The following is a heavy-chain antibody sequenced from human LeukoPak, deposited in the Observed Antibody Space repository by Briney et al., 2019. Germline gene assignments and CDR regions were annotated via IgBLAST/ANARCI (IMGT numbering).Heavy chain of an antibody. CDR2: MYPNRGNT. V-gene: IGHV1-8*01. D-gene: IGHD2-15*01. CDR1: GYTFTSYD. Sequence: ASVRVSCKASGYTFTSYDISWVRQATRQGLEWMGRMYPNRGNTDYAQKLQGTVTMTRDTTITTAYLELTTLRSDDTAVYYCARGPPPYCSGDSCYSFLYFHHWGQGTLVTVSS. CDR3: ARGPPPYCSGDSCYSFLYFHH. J-gene: IGHJ1*01.